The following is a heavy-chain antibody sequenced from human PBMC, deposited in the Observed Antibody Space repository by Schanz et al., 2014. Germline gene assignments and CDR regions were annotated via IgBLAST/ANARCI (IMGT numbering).Heavy chain of an antibody. CDR2: MNPDSGNT. CDR1: GDTLSSYG. CDR3: AFDRDDAYDI. D-gene: IGHD3-9*01. V-gene: IGHV1-8*02. J-gene: IGHJ3*02. Sequence: QVQLVQSGAEVKKPGSSVTVSCKASGDTLSSYGISWVRQAPGQGLEWMGWMNPDSGNTGYAKRLRGRVIMTRDTSISTAYMELSSLRSEDTAVYYCAFDRDDAYDIWGQGTTVTVSS.